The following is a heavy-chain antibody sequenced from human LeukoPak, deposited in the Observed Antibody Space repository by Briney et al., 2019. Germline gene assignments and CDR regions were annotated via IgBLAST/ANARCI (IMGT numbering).Heavy chain of an antibody. Sequence: PSQTLSLTCTVSGGSISSGGYYWSWIRQHPGKGLEWIGYIYYSGNTYYNPSLKSRVTISVDTSKNQFSLKLSSVTAADTAVYYCAREEAYYYDSAGAFDIWGQGTTVTVSS. D-gene: IGHD3-22*01. CDR2: IYYSGNT. J-gene: IGHJ3*02. CDR3: AREEAYYYDSAGAFDI. V-gene: IGHV4-31*03. CDR1: GGSISSGGYY.